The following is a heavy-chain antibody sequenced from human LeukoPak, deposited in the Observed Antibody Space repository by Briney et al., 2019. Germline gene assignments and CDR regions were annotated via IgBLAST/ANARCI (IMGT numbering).Heavy chain of an antibody. CDR1: GCSFTSYW. J-gene: IGHJ3*02. CDR2: ICPNDSDT. Sequence: GESLKISCKGFGCSFTSYWIGWVRQMPGKGLEWMGVICPNDSDTRYSPSFQGQVTISADKSISTAYLQWSSLKASDTAMYYCARPDADYYDSSGYPIGGAFDIWGQGTMVTVSS. CDR3: ARPDADYYDSSGYPIGGAFDI. D-gene: IGHD3-22*01. V-gene: IGHV5-51*01.